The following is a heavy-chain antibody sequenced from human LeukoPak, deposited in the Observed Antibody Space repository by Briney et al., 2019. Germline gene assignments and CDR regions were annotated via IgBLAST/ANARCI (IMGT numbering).Heavy chain of an antibody. D-gene: IGHD6-19*01. CDR1: GGSISSYY. CDR3: ARGRMALGAVAGTEAIYYFDY. CDR2: IYYSGST. Sequence: SETLSLTCTVSGGSISSYYWSWIRQPPGKGLEWIGYIYYSGSTNYNPSLKSRVTISVDTSKNQFSLKLSSVTAADTAVYYCARGRMALGAVAGTEAIYYFDYWGQGTLVTVSS. V-gene: IGHV4-59*12. J-gene: IGHJ4*02.